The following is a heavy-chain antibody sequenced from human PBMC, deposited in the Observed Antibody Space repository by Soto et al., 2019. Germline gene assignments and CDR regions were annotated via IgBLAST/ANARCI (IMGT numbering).Heavy chain of an antibody. CDR2: IYDTGST. D-gene: IGHD3-10*01. Sequence: SETLSLTCTVSGGSISSYYWSWIRQPPGKGLEWIGYIYDTGSTNYNPSLKSRVTISVDTSKNQFSLRLTSVTAADTAVYYCARDLAGSAFWDYWGQGTLVTVSS. V-gene: IGHV4-59*01. J-gene: IGHJ4*02. CDR1: GGSISSYY. CDR3: ARDLAGSAFWDY.